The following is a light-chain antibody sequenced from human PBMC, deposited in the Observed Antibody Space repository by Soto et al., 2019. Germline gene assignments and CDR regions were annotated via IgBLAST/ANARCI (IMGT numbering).Light chain of an antibody. J-gene: IGKJ1*01. Sequence: EIVLTQSPDTLSLSRGDSATLSCRASQIVRSSYLSWYQQKPGQAPRLLIYGASSRATGIPDRFSGSGSGTDFNLNISRLEPEDFAVYYCQQYGSSRWTLGQGTKVDIK. CDR2: GAS. V-gene: IGKV3-20*01. CDR3: QQYGSSRWT. CDR1: QIVRSSY.